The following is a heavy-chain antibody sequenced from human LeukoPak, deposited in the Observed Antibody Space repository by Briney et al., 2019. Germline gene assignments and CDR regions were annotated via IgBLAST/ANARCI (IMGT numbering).Heavy chain of an antibody. D-gene: IGHD3-10*01. CDR1: GFTFSDYH. V-gene: IGHV3-11*06. CDR3: ARDGWFGELDKDHFDY. Sequence: GGSLRLSCAASGFTFSDYHMSWIRQAPGKGLEWVSYISLSSTYTNYADSVKGRFTISRANAKNLLYLQMNSLRAEDTAVYYCARDGWFGELDKDHFDYWGQGTLVTVSS. J-gene: IGHJ4*02. CDR2: ISLSSTYT.